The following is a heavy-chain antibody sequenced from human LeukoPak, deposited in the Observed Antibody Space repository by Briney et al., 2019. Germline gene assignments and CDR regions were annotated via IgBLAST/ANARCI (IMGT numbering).Heavy chain of an antibody. CDR1: GFTFSSYG. J-gene: IGHJ5*02. V-gene: IGHV3-30*02. CDR3: AKDLYDSSGYYPSWFDP. D-gene: IGHD3-22*01. Sequence: GGSLRLSCAASGFTFSSYGMHWVRQAPGKGLEWVAFIRYDGSNKYYADSVKGRFTISRDNSKNTLYLQMNSLRAEDTAVYYCAKDLYDSSGYYPSWFDPWGQGTLVTVSS. CDR2: IRYDGSNK.